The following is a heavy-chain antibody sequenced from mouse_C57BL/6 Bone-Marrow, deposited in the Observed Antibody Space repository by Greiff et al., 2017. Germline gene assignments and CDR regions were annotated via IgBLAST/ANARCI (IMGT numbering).Heavy chain of an antibody. V-gene: IGHV14-3*01. CDR2: IYPASGNT. J-gene: IGHJ3*01. D-gene: IGHD1-1*01. Sequence: VQLQQSVAELVRPGASVKLSCTASGYNFKSTGMSWVKQRTEQGLEWIGRIYPASGNTYYAEKFKGKDTLTADKSSNTAYLQLRSLTSEDTAIYFCAREIRGFAYWGQGTLVTVSA. CDR3: AREIRGFAY. CDR1: GYNFKSTG.